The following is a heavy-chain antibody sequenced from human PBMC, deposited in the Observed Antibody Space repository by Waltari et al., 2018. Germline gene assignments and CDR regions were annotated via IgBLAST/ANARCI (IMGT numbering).Heavy chain of an antibody. V-gene: IGHV4-30-4*08. J-gene: IGHJ4*02. CDR3: ARGKGLFLGELSRLDY. CDR2: IYYSGST. Sequence: QVQLQESGPGLVKPSQTLSLTCTVSGGSISSGDYYWSWIRQPPGKGLEWIWYIYYSGSTYYNPSLKSRVTISVDTSKNQFSLKLSSVTAADTAVYYCARGKGLFLGELSRLDYWGQGTLVTVSS. D-gene: IGHD3-16*02. CDR1: GGSISSGDYY.